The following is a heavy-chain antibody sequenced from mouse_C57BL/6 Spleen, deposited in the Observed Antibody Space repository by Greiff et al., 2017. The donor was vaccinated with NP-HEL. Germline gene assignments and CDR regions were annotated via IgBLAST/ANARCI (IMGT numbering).Heavy chain of an antibody. Sequence: EVQRVESEGGLVQPGSSMKLSCTASGFTFSDYYMAWVRQVPEKGLEWVANINYDGSSTYYLDSLKSRFIISRDNAKNILYLQMSSLKSEDTATYYCAREGLGYFDYWGQGTTLTVSS. V-gene: IGHV5-16*01. CDR1: GFTFSDYY. D-gene: IGHD4-1*01. CDR3: AREGLGYFDY. J-gene: IGHJ2*01. CDR2: INYDGSST.